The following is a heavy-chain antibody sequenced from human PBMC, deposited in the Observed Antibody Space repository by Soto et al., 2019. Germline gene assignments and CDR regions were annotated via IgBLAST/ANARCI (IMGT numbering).Heavy chain of an antibody. CDR1: GFTVSSSY. V-gene: IGHV3-66*01. CDR3: ARDPILAGWLYS. Sequence: GGSLRLSCAASGFTVSSSYMRWVRQAPGKGLEWVSFIYSGGTTYHADSVKGRFTISRDNSKNTVYLQMSSLRAEDTAVYYCARDPILAGWLYSWGQGTLVPVSS. CDR2: IYSGGTT. D-gene: IGHD3-3*02. J-gene: IGHJ5*01.